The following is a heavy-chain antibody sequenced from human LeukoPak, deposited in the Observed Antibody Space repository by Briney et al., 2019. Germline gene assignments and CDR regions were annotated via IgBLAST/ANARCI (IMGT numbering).Heavy chain of an antibody. J-gene: IGHJ2*01. CDR1: GYTFTSYG. V-gene: IGHV1-18*01. Sequence: GASVKVSCKASGYTFTSYGISWVRQAPGQGLEWMGWISAYNGNTNYAQKLQGRVTMTTDTSTSTAYMELRSLRSDDTAVYYCARGLTTVTTGYWYFDLWGRGTLVTVSS. D-gene: IGHD4-17*01. CDR2: ISAYNGNT. CDR3: ARGLTTVTTGYWYFDL.